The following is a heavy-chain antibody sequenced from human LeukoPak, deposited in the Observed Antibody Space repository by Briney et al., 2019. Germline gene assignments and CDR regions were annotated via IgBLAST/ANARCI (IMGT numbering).Heavy chain of an antibody. V-gene: IGHV3-74*01. CDR2: IRGDGGDA. CDR1: GFTFRSAW. D-gene: IGHD3-10*01. J-gene: IGHJ4*02. CDR3: VRDIVAGSGSYSD. Sequence: GGSLRLSCAASGFTFRSAWMHWVRQAPGKGLVWVSRIRGDGGDANHADFVKGRYTISRDNAKSTLYLQMNGLGVEDTAVYYCVRDIVAGSGSYSDWGQGTLVTVSS.